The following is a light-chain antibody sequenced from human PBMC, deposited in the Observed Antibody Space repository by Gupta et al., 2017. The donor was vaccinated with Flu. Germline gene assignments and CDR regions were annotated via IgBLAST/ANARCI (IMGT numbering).Light chain of an antibody. CDR1: QSVSSSF. V-gene: IGKV3-20*01. CDR3: QLYGKM. J-gene: IGKJ1*01. Sequence: QSPGTLSFSPGETATLSCRASQSVSSSFLAWYQQKPGQAPRLLMYGASSRAAGIPDRFTGSGSGTDFRLTISRLEPEDFAVYYCQLYGKMFGQGTRVEIK. CDR2: GAS.